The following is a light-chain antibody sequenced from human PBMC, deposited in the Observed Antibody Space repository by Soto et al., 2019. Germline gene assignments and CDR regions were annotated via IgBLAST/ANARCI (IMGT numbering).Light chain of an antibody. Sequence: DIQMTQSPSSLSASVGDRVTITCRASQSISNYLNWYQQKPGTAPKLLIYTASSLQSGVPSRFSGSGSGTDFTLTISSLQPEDFGTYYCQQSHSTPLTFGGGTKVDIK. V-gene: IGKV1-39*01. CDR1: QSISNY. CDR3: QQSHSTPLT. J-gene: IGKJ4*01. CDR2: TAS.